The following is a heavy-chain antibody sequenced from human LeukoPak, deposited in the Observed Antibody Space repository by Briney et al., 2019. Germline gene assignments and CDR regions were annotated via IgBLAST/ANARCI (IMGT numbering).Heavy chain of an antibody. D-gene: IGHD1-26*01. CDR2: IYSGGST. J-gene: IGHJ3*02. Sequence: PGGSLRLSCAASGFTVSSNYMSWVRQAPGKGLEWVSVIYSGGSTYYADSVKGRFTISKDLSKNTLNLQMSSLRVDDTAVYYCARWSGSYDAFDIWGQGSMVTVSS. CDR3: ARWSGSYDAFDI. CDR1: GFTVSSNY. V-gene: IGHV3-53*01.